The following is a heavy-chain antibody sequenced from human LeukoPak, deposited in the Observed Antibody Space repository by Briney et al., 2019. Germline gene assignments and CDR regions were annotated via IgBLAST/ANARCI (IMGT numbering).Heavy chain of an antibody. CDR1: GCTLTELS. V-gene: IGHV1-24*01. J-gene: IGHJ6*02. CDR2: FDPEDGET. CDR3: ATLVVPAASNSYYYGMAV. Sequence: ASVKVSCKDSGCTLTELSMQWVRQAPGKGLEWMGGFDPEDGETIYAQKFQGRVTMTEDTSTDTAYMELSSLRSEDTAVYYCATLVVPAASNSYYYGMAVWGQWTTVTVSS. D-gene: IGHD2-2*01.